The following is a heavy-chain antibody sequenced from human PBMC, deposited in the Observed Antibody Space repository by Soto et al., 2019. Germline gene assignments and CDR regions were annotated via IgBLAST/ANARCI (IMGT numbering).Heavy chain of an antibody. V-gene: IGHV1-18*01. D-gene: IGHD1-26*01. Sequence: QVQLVQSGAEVKKPGASVKVSCKASGYTFTSYGISWVRQAPGQGLEWMGWISANNGNTNYAQKLQGRVTMTTNTSTRTAYMELRSLRSAGTAVYYCARDRGSYALDYWGQGTLVTVSS. CDR3: ARDRGSYALDY. CDR1: GYTFTSYG. J-gene: IGHJ4*02. CDR2: ISANNGNT.